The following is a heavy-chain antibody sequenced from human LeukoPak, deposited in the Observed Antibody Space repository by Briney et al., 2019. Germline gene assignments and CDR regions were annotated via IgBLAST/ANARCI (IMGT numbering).Heavy chain of an antibody. Sequence: GGSLRLSCAASGFTFSSYAMHWVRQAPGKGLEWVAVISYDGSNKYYADSVKGRFTISRDNSKNTLYLQMNSQRAEDTAVYYCATGSVRYSASSYSQEGDYWGQGTLVTVSS. J-gene: IGHJ4*02. CDR2: ISYDGSNK. CDR3: ATGSVRYSASSYSQEGDY. D-gene: IGHD2-2*01. CDR1: GFTFSSYA. V-gene: IGHV3-30-3*01.